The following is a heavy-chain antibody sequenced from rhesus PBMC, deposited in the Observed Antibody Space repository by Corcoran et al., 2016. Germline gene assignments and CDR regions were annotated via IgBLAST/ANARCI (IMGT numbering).Heavy chain of an antibody. CDR2: ISWNDDK. V-gene: IGHV2-1*01. Sequence: QVTLKESGPALVKPTQTLTLTCTFSGFSLSTSGMGVGWIRQPSRKTLAWLAHISWNDDKYYRTSLKSRLTISKDTSKNQVVLTMTNMDPVDTATYYCARRTGGSGFDYWGQGVLVTVSS. CDR3: ARRTGGSGFDY. D-gene: IGHD3-9*01. CDR1: GFSLSTSGMG. J-gene: IGHJ4*01.